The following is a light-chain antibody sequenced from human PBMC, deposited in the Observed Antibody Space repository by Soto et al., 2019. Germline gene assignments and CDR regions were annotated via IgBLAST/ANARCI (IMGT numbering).Light chain of an antibody. CDR1: QSISSW. CDR3: QQTDSFPIT. J-gene: IGKJ5*01. V-gene: IGKV1-12*01. Sequence: DIQMSQSPSTLSASIGDRVTITCRASQSISSWLAWYQQKPGKAPNLLIYTASNLQSGVPSRFSGSGSGTHFTLTISSLQPEDFGTYYCQQTDSFPITFGQRTRLEIK. CDR2: TAS.